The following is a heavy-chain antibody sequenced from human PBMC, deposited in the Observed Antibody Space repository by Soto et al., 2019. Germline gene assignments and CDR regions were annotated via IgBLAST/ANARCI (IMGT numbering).Heavy chain of an antibody. CDR2: ITWDGINI. D-gene: IGHD2-15*01. CDR1: GFTFGDYT. J-gene: IGHJ4*02. V-gene: IGHV3-43*01. Sequence: GGSLRLSCAASGFTFGDYTMHWVRQAPGKGLEWVSLITWDGINIEYADSVRGRFTISRDNSKNSLYLQMNGLRHEDTAFYYCAKDGIAWHWGQGTLVTVSS. CDR3: AKDGIAWH.